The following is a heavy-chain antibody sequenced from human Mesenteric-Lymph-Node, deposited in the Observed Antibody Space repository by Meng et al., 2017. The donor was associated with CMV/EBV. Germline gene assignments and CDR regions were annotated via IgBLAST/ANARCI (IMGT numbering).Heavy chain of an antibody. D-gene: IGHD3-9*01. CDR1: GGSINSDSYY. Sequence: SETLSLTCTVSGGSINSDSYYWGWIRQPPGKGLEWIGSIYYSGSTYYNPSLKSRVTISVDTSTNQFSLKLNSVTTADTAVYYCARLLRYQGSALDYWGQGTLVTVSS. CDR2: IYYSGST. J-gene: IGHJ4*02. CDR3: ARLLRYQGSALDY. V-gene: IGHV4-39*01.